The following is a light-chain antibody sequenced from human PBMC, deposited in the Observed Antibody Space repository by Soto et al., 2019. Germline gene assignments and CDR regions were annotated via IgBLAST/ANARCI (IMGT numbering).Light chain of an antibody. CDR1: SSNIGAGYD. J-gene: IGLJ3*02. V-gene: IGLV1-40*01. CDR2: GNS. CDR3: QSYDSSLSVV. Sequence: QSVLTQPPSVSGAPGQRVTISCTGSSSNIGAGYDVHWYQQLPVTAPKLLIYGNSNRPSGVPDRFSGSKSGTSASLVITGLQAEDEADYYCQSYDSSLSVVFGGGTKVTVL.